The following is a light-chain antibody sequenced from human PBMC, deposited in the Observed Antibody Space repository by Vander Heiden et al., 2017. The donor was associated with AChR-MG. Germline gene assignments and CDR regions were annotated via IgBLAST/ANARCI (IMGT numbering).Light chain of an antibody. V-gene: IGKV3-20*01. CDR3: QQDGYSPNT. CDR2: ATS. J-gene: IGKJ5*01. CDR1: QSISISY. Sequence: EIVLTQSPGTLSLSPGERATLSCTTSQSISISYLAWHQQKPGQAPRLLIYATSYRATGIPDRFSGSASGTDFTLTISILDPEHFAVYYCQQDGYSPNTFGQGTRLEIK.